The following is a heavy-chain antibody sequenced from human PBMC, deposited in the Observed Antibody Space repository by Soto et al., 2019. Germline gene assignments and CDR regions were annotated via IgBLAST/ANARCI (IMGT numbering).Heavy chain of an antibody. CDR1: GGSISSYY. CDR3: ARDLRTERYYYYYGMDV. J-gene: IGHJ6*02. Sequence: SETLSLTCTVSGGSISSYYWSWIRQPPGKGLEWIGYIYYSGSTNYNPSLKSRVTISVDTSKNQFSLKLSSVTAADTAVYYCARDLRTERYYYYYGMDVWGQGTTVTVSS. V-gene: IGHV4-59*01. CDR2: IYYSGST. D-gene: IGHD3-9*01.